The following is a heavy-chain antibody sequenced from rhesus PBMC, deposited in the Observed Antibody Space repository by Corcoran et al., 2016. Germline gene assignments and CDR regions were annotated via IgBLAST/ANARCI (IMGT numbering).Heavy chain of an antibody. CDR2: ISGVSART. CDR3: ARVDSWNSLDY. D-gene: IGHD1-1*01. CDR1: GGSFSGFYY. V-gene: IGHV4-73*01. Sequence: QVQLQQWGGGLVKPSETLSLTCAVYGGSFSGFYYWSWIRQPPGGGLEWICHISGVSARTNYTPSLKTRVAISKDTSKNQFSLSLNSMTAADTAVYYCARVDSWNSLDYWGQGVLVTVSS. J-gene: IGHJ4*01.